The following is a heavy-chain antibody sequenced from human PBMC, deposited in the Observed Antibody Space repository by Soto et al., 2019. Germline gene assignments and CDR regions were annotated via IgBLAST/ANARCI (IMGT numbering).Heavy chain of an antibody. V-gene: IGHV5-51*01. Sequence: PGESLKISCKVSGYSFINFWIGWVRQMPGKGLEWIGIIFPGDSDTRYSPSFQGQVTISADKSISTAYLQWSSLKASDTAMYYCARPPTNTEMVNDTWGQGTLVTVSS. CDR2: IFPGDSDT. J-gene: IGHJ5*02. CDR3: ARPPTNTEMVNDT. D-gene: IGHD5-18*01. CDR1: GYSFINFW.